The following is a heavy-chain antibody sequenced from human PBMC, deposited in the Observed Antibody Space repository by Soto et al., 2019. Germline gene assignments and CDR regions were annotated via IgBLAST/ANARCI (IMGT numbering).Heavy chain of an antibody. J-gene: IGHJ4*02. Sequence: ASVKVSCKTSGYTFTRYYIHWVRQAPGQGLEWMGWINPNSGDTKYAQRFQGRVTMTKDTSITTAYMELTRLRSDDTAVYFCVRQLAYCGGDCYTEPVDYWGQGTLVTVSS. CDR3: VRQLAYCGGDCYTEPVDY. CDR1: GYTFTRYY. D-gene: IGHD2-21*02. CDR2: INPNSGDT. V-gene: IGHV1-2*02.